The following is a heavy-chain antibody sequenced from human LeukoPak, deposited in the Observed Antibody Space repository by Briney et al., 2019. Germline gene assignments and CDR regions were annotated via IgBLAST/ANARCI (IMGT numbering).Heavy chain of an antibody. Sequence: PSETLSLTCTVSGVSISTSCWSWIRRSPGRGLEWFGYRCDDGRDLYNPSLRSRVSRVTISVDASEKQFSLSLRSVTAADTAMYYCARTTRVAPDGRAEYFEDWGQGTLAIVSS. CDR3: ARTTRVAPDGRAEYFED. CDR2: RCDDGRD. V-gene: IGHV4-59*03. J-gene: IGHJ1*01. D-gene: IGHD5-24*01. CDR1: GVSISTSC.